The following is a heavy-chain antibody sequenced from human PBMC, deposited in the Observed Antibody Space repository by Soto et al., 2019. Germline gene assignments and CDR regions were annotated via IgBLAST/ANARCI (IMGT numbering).Heavy chain of an antibody. D-gene: IGHD5-18*01. CDR2: INHSGST. V-gene: IGHV4-34*01. CDR1: GGSFSGYY. CDR3: ARLHVDTAMVGDY. Sequence: SETLSLTCAVYGGSFSGYYWSWIRQPPGKGLEWIGEINHSGSTNYNPSLKSRVTISVDTSKNQFSLKLSSVTAADTAVYYCARLHVDTAMVGDYWGQGTLVTVSS. J-gene: IGHJ4*02.